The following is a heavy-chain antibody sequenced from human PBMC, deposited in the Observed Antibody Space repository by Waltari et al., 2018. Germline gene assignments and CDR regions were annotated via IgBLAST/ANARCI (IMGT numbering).Heavy chain of an antibody. CDR1: GGSISSYY. V-gene: IGHV4-59*01. J-gene: IGHJ4*02. D-gene: IGHD3-3*01. Sequence: QVQLQESGPGLVKPSETLSLTCTVSGGSISSYYWSWIRQPPGKGLEWIGYIYYSGSTNYNPALKSRDTISVDTSKIQFSLKLSSVTAADTAVYYCARVRFLEWMTDYWGQGTLVTVSS. CDR3: ARVRFLEWMTDY. CDR2: IYYSGST.